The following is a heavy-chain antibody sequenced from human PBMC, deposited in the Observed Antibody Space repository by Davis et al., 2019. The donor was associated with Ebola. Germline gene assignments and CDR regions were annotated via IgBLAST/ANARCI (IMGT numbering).Heavy chain of an antibody. V-gene: IGHV3-11*04. D-gene: IGHD3-10*01. CDR1: GFTFSAYY. CDR2: ISSSGSVI. J-gene: IGHJ4*02. CDR3: VREWFGETD. Sequence: GGSLRLSCVASGFTFSAYYMSWIRQAPGKGLEWVSYISSSGSVIYYADSVKGRFTISRDNAKNSLYLQMNSLGDEDTAVYYCVREWFGETDWGQGTLVTVSS.